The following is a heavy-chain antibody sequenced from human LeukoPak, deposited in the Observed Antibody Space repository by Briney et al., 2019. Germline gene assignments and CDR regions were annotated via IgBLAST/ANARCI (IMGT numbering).Heavy chain of an antibody. J-gene: IGHJ3*02. V-gene: IGHV3-23*01. CDR1: GFTFSSYA. Sequence: GSLRLSCAASGFTFSSYAMSWVRQAPGKGLEWVSAISGSGGSTYYADSVKGRFTISRDNSKNTLYLQMNSLRAEDTAVYYCAKEVGGSYGRFDAFDIWGQGTMVTVSS. CDR2: ISGSGGST. CDR3: AKEVGGSYGRFDAFDI. D-gene: IGHD1-26*01.